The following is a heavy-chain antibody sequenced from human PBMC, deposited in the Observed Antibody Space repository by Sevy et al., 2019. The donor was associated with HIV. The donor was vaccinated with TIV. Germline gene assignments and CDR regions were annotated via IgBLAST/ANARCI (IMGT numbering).Heavy chain of an antibody. J-gene: IGHJ4*02. CDR1: GYTLTELS. CDR2: FDPEDGET. V-gene: IGHV1-24*01. Sequence: ASVKVSCKISGYTLTELSMHWVRQAPGKGLEWMGGFDPEDGETIYAQMFQGRVTMTEDTSADTAYMELSSLRSEDTAVYYCATGFPGEYPECGSFRCYTDYFDQLGQGTLVTVSS. CDR3: ATGFPGEYPECGSFRCYTDYFDQ. D-gene: IGHD2-2*02.